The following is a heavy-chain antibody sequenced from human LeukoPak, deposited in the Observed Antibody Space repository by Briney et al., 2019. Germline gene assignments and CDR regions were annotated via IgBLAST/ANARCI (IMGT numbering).Heavy chain of an antibody. CDR3: AKNSLGNVYYYYMDV. Sequence: ASVKVSCKASGYTFTSYAMNWVRQAPGQGLEWMGWINTNTGNPTYAQGFTGRFVFSLDTSVSTAYLQISSLKAEDTAVYYCAKNSLGNVYYYYMDVWGKGTTVTVSS. J-gene: IGHJ6*03. CDR1: GYTFTSYA. V-gene: IGHV7-4-1*02. CDR2: INTNTGNP. D-gene: IGHD4-23*01.